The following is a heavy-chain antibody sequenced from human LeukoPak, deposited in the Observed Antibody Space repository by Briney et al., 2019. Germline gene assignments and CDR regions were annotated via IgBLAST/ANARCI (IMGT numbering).Heavy chain of an antibody. Sequence: SQTLSLTCDISGDSVSRNDAAWNWIRQSPSRGLEWLGRTHYGSGWINDYAVSLGSRIVVSADTSKNQFSLQLNPVTPEDTAVYYCARGRKVYYGMDVWGQGTTVTVSS. CDR3: ARGRKVYYGMDV. CDR1: GDSVSRNDAA. CDR2: THYGSGWIN. J-gene: IGHJ6*02. V-gene: IGHV6-1*01.